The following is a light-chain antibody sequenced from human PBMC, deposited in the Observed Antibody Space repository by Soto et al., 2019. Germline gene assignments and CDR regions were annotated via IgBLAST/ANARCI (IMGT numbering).Light chain of an antibody. Sequence: EIVLTQSPASLSLSPGEGATLSCRASQSVGSKLAWFQQKPGQAPMLLIYDASNWATGIPARFSGSGSGTDFTVTISSLEPEDFAVYYCQQRSSWPITFGPGTRLEIK. CDR2: DAS. CDR1: QSVGSK. CDR3: QQRSSWPIT. J-gene: IGKJ5*01. V-gene: IGKV3-11*01.